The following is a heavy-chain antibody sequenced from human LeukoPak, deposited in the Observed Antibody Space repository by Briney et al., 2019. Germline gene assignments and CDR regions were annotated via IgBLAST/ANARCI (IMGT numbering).Heavy chain of an antibody. J-gene: IGHJ4*02. V-gene: IGHV4-34*01. Sequence: SETLSLTCAVYGGSFSGYYWSWIRQPPGKGLEWIGEINHSGSTSYNPSLKSRVTISVDTSKNQFSLKLSSVTAADTAVYYCARGAKCSSTSCFRPSSRTVDYWGQGTLVTVSS. D-gene: IGHD2-2*01. CDR3: ARGAKCSSTSCFRPSSRTVDY. CDR2: INHSGST. CDR1: GGSFSGYY.